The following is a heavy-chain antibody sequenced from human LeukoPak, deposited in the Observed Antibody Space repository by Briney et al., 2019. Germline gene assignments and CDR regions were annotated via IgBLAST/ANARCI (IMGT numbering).Heavy chain of an antibody. CDR1: GGSISSGDYY. CDR3: AGARSLEWSIPVNWFDP. CDR2: IYYSGST. D-gene: IGHD3-3*01. Sequence: SQTLSLTCTVSGGSISSGDYYWSWIRQPPGKGLEWIVYIYYSGSTYYNPSLKSRVTISVDTSKNQFSLKLSSVTAADTAVYYCAGARSLEWSIPVNWFDPWGQGTLVTVSS. J-gene: IGHJ5*02. V-gene: IGHV4-30-4*01.